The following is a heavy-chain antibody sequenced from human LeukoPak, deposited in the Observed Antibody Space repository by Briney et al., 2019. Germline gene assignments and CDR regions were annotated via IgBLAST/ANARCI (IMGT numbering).Heavy chain of an antibody. V-gene: IGHV3-30*04. CDR1: GFTFSSYA. CDR2: ISFDGSNK. CDR3: ARGSRTIVTTKFARGHYMDV. Sequence: GGSLRLSCAASGFTFSSYAMHWVRQAPGKGLEWVAVISFDGSNKYYADAVKGRFTISRDNSKNTLYLQMNSLRAEDTAVYYSARGSRTIVTTKFARGHYMDVWGKGTTVTVSS. D-gene: IGHD5-12*01. J-gene: IGHJ6*03.